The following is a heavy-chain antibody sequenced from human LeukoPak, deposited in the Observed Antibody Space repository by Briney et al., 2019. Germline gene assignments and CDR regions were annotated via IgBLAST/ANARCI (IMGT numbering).Heavy chain of an antibody. V-gene: IGHV4-61*01. D-gene: IGHD3-16*02. Sequence: SETLSLTCTVSGGSVSSGSYYWSWIRQPPGKGLEGIGNIYYSGSTNYNPSLKSRVTISVDTSKNQFSLELSSVTAADTAVYYCARIANYDYVWGSYRSNYWGQGTLVTVSS. J-gene: IGHJ4*02. CDR1: GGSVSSGSYY. CDR2: IYYSGST. CDR3: ARIANYDYVWGSYRSNY.